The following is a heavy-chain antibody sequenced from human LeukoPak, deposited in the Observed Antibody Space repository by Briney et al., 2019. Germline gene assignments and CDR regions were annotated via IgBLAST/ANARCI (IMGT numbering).Heavy chain of an antibody. CDR3: ARDRYYDSSGYRVYYYYGMDV. V-gene: IGHV1-2*02. Sequence: GASVKVSCKASGYTFTGYYMHWVRQAPGQGLEWMGWINPNSGGTNYAQKFQGRVTMTMDTSISTAYMELSRLRSDDTAVYYCARDRYYDSSGYRVYYYYGMDVWGQGTTVTVSS. CDR1: GYTFTGYY. CDR2: INPNSGGT. J-gene: IGHJ6*02. D-gene: IGHD3-22*01.